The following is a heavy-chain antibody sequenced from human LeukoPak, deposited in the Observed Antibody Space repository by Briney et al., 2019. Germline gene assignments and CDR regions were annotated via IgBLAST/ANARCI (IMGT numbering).Heavy chain of an antibody. CDR2: ISWNSGSI. J-gene: IGHJ4*02. V-gene: IGHV3-9*01. Sequence: GGSLRLSCAASGFTFDDYAMHWVRQAPGKGLEWVSGISWNSGSIGYADSVKGRFTISRDNAKNSLYLQMNSLRAEGTALYYCAKGRRGIYDSSGCYQAFFDYWGQGTLVTVSS. CDR1: GFTFDDYA. CDR3: AKGRRGIYDSSGCYQAFFDY. D-gene: IGHD3-22*01.